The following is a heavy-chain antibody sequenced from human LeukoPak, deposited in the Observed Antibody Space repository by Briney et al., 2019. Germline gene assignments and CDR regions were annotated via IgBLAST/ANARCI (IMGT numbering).Heavy chain of an antibody. D-gene: IGHD6-19*01. J-gene: IGHJ6*02. V-gene: IGHV3-9*01. CDR1: GFTFDDYA. CDR3: AAGNDYYYYYGMDV. CDR2: ISWNSGSI. Sequence: GGSLRLSCAASGFTFDDYAMHWVRQAPGKGLEWVSGISWNSGSIGYADSVNGRFTISRDNAKNSLYLQMNSLRAEDTALYYCAAGNDYYYYYGMDVWGQGTTVTVSS.